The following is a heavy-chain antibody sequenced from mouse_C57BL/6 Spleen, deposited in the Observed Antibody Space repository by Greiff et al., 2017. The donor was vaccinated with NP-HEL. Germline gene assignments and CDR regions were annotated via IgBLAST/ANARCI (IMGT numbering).Heavy chain of an antibody. D-gene: IGHD1-1*01. J-gene: IGHJ2*01. V-gene: IGHV1-80*01. Sequence: QVQLKQSGAELVKPGASVKISCKASGYAFSSYWMNWVKQRPGKGLEWIGQIYPGDGDTNYNGKFKGKATLTADKSSSTAYMQLSSLTSEDSAVYFCAREGFYGSSYFDYWGQGTTLTVSS. CDR3: AREGFYGSSYFDY. CDR1: GYAFSSYW. CDR2: IYPGDGDT.